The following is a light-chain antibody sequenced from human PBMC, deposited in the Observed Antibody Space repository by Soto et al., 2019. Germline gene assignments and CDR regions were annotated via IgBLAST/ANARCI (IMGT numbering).Light chain of an antibody. V-gene: IGLV2-14*01. CDR1: SSDVGGYNY. Sequence: QSALTQPASVSGSPGQSITLSCTGTSSDVGGYNYVSWYQQHPGKAPKLMIYDLSNRPSGVSNRFSGSQSGNTASLTIYGLQAEDEADYYCSSYTSSSTLVVFGGGTKLTVL. CDR2: DLS. CDR3: SSYTSSSTLVV. J-gene: IGLJ2*01.